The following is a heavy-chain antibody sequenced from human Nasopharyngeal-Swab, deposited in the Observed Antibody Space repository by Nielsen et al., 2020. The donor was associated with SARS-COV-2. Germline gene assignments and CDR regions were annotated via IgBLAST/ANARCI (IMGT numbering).Heavy chain of an antibody. V-gene: IGHV4-59*01. CDR3: ARGEYSSSWYLDY. CDR1: GGSISSYY. Sequence: GSLRLSCTVSGGSISSYYWSWIRQPPGKGLEWIGYIYYSGSTNYNPSLKSRVTISVDTSKNQFSLKLSSVTAADTAVYYCARGEYSSSWYLDYWGQGTLVTVSS. J-gene: IGHJ4*02. CDR2: IYYSGST. D-gene: IGHD6-13*01.